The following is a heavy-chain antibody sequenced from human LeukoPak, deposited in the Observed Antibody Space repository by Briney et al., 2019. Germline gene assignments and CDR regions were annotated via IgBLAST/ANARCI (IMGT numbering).Heavy chain of an antibody. Sequence: ASVKVSCKASGYTFTAYYMHWVRQAPGQGLEWMGWINPNSGGTNYAQKFEGRVTMTRDTSISTAFMEPSSLKSDDTAVYYCARDLYYSTGWFDPWGQGTLVTVSS. J-gene: IGHJ5*02. D-gene: IGHD3-10*01. CDR2: INPNSGGT. CDR1: GYTFTAYY. CDR3: ARDLYYSTGWFDP. V-gene: IGHV1-2*02.